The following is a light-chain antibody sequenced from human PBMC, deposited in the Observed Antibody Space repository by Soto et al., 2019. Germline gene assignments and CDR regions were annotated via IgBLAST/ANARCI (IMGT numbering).Light chain of an antibody. J-gene: IGKJ3*01. CDR3: QQSYSTLT. CDR2: AAS. V-gene: IGKV1-39*01. Sequence: DIQMTQSPSSLSAXVGDRVTITCRASQSISSYLNWYQQKPGKAPKLLIYAASSLQSGVPSRFSGSGSGTDFTLTISSLQPEDFATYYCQQSYSTLTFGPGTRWIS. CDR1: QSISSY.